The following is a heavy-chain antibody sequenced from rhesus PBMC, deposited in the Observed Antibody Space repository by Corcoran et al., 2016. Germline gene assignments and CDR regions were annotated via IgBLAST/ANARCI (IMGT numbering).Heavy chain of an antibody. CDR3: ASWNTYFDY. CDR2: VYGSSGTT. V-gene: IGHV4S7*01. CDR1: GGSVCRDY. Sequence: QLQLQESGPGLVKPSETLSLTCGVSGGSVCRDYWIWLRQPPGKGLEWNGYVYGSSGTTYYNPSLKSRVTISTDASKNQFSLKLGSVTAADTAVYYCASWNTYFDYWGQGVLVTVSS. D-gene: IGHD1-20*01. J-gene: IGHJ4*01.